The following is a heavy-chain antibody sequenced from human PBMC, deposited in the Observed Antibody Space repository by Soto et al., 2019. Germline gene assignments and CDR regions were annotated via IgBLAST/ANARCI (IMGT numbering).Heavy chain of an antibody. V-gene: IGHV3-48*01. CDR3: ARDQLYYNDISGRPLNAFDV. J-gene: IGHJ3*01. CDR2: IGIGSSTK. CDR1: GFTFRNYG. Sequence: LRLSCAASGFTFRNYGMNWVRQAPGKGLEWVSYIGIGSSTKYYADSVKGRFTISRDNAKNSLYLQMNSLKAEDTAVYYCARDQLYYNDISGRPLNAFDVWGQGTMVTVSS. D-gene: IGHD3-22*01.